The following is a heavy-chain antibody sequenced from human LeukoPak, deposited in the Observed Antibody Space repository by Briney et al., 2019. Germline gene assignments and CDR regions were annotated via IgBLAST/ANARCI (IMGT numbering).Heavy chain of an antibody. J-gene: IGHJ6*02. Sequence: SVKVSCKASGGTFSSYAISWVRQAPGQGLEWMGRIIPILGIANYAQKFQGRVTITADKSTSTAYMELSSLRSEDTAVYYCAREMVANGGYGMDVWGQGTTVTVSS. CDR2: IIPILGIA. CDR3: AREMVANGGYGMDV. CDR1: GGTFSSYA. D-gene: IGHD2-8*01. V-gene: IGHV1-69*04.